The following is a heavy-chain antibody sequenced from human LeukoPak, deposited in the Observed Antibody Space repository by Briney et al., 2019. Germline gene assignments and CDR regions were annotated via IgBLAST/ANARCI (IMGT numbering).Heavy chain of an antibody. CDR1: GGSISSGGYY. Sequence: SETLSLTCTVSGGSISSGGYYWSWIRQPPGKGLEWIGYIYHSGSTYYNPSLKSRVTISVDRSKNQFSLKLSSVTAADTAVYYCARDHSVAGTKFDSWGQGTLVTVSS. V-gene: IGHV4-30-2*01. CDR3: ARDHSVAGTKFDS. D-gene: IGHD6-19*01. J-gene: IGHJ4*02. CDR2: IYHSGST.